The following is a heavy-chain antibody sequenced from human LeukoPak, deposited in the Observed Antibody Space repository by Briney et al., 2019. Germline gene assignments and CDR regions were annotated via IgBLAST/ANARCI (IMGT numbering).Heavy chain of an antibody. Sequence: SETLSLTCTVSGDTISSSRFFWAWIRQPPGKGLEWIASLSDRGSPKYSPSFQSRVSIFTDTAKNQLPLNLRSVTAADTAVYYCARDTNYRHRSVYPSPFDFWGQGILVTVSS. V-gene: IGHV4-39*06. CDR2: LSDRGSP. CDR1: GDTISSSRFF. J-gene: IGHJ4*02. CDR3: ARDTNYRHRSVYPSPFDF. D-gene: IGHD5/OR15-5a*01.